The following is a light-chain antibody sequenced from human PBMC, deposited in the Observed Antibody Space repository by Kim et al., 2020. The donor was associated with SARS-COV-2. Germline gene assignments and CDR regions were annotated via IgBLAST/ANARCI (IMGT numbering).Light chain of an antibody. J-gene: IGLJ3*02. CDR2: SND. CDR1: SSNVGSNV. CDR3: AAWDDSLNGPV. V-gene: IGLV1-44*01. Sequence: GQGVTISCSGSSSNVGSNVVNWYQRVPGAAPKLLIYSNDHRPSVVPDRFSGSKSGTSASLAISGLQSADEADYYCAAWDDSLNGPVFGGGTKLTVL.